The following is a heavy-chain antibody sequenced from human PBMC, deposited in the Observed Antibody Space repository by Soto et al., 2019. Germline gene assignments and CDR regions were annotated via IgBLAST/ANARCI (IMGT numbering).Heavy chain of an antibody. CDR1: GFTFSSYG. V-gene: IGHV3-33*01. J-gene: IGHJ4*02. CDR3: ARGLIAAAGNFDY. D-gene: IGHD6-13*01. Sequence: QVQLVESGGGVVQPGRSLRLSCAASGFTFSSYGMHWVRQAPGKGLEWVAVIWYDGSNKYYADSVKGRFTISRDNSKNTLDLQMNSLRAEDTAVYYCARGLIAAAGNFDYWGQGTLVTVSS. CDR2: IWYDGSNK.